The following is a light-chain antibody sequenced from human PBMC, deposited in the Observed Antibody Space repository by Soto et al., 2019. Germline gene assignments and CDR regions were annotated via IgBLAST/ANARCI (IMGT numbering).Light chain of an antibody. CDR3: LT. CDR2: VAS. J-gene: IGKJ1*01. CDR1: QDIRNA. V-gene: IGKV1-17*01. Sequence: DIQMTQSPSSLSASVGDRVTIICRASQDIRNALGWYQQRAGKAPKRLIYVASSLQSGVPSRFSGSGSGTEFTLTLSSLQPEDCSITVSLTLGQGTK.